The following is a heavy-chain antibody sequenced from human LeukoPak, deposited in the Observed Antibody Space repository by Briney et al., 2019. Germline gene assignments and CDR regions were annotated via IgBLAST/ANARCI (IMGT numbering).Heavy chain of an antibody. V-gene: IGHV4-4*07. CDR2: IYTSGST. D-gene: IGHD3-22*01. CDR3: ARSYYYDSSGYTDDY. CDR1: GGSISSYY. Sequence: SETLSLTCTVSGGSISSYYWSWIRQPAGMGLEWIGRIYTSGSTNYNPSLKSRVTMSVDTSKNQFSLKLSSVTAADTAVYYCARSYYYDSSGYTDDYWGQGTLVTVSS. J-gene: IGHJ4*02.